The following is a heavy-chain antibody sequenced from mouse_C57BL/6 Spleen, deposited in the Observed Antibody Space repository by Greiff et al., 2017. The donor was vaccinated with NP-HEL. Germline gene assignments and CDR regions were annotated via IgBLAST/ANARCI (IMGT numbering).Heavy chain of an antibody. CDR1: GYTFTSYW. Sequence: VQLQQPGAELVKPGASVKLSCKASGYTFTSYWMHWVKQRPGQGLEWIGMIHPNSGSTNYNEKFKSKATLTVDKSSSTAYMQLISLTSEDSAVYYCSRFLDYGSRCYFDVWGTGTTVTVSS. CDR3: SRFLDYGSRCYFDV. CDR2: IHPNSGST. J-gene: IGHJ1*03. V-gene: IGHV1-64*01. D-gene: IGHD1-1*01.